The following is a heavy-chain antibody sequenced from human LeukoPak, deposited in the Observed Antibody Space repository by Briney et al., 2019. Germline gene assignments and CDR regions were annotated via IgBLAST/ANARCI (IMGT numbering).Heavy chain of an antibody. CDR3: ARDSGAAAGTPLDY. D-gene: IGHD6-13*01. J-gene: IGHJ4*02. CDR1: GYTFTSYD. CDR2: MNPNSGNT. Sequence: ASVKVSCKASGYTFTSYDINWVRQATGQGLEWMGWMNPNSGNTGYAQKFQGRVTMTRNTSISTAYMELSSLRSEDTAVYYCARDSGAAAGTPLDYWGQGTLVTVSS. V-gene: IGHV1-8*01.